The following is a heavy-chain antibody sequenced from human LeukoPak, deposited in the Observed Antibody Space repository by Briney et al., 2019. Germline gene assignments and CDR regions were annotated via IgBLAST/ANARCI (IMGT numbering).Heavy chain of an antibody. CDR2: IIPIFGTA. CDR3: ARSTLGLMVYAIDY. D-gene: IGHD2-8*01. J-gene: IGHJ4*02. V-gene: IGHV1-69*05. Sequence: SVKVSCKASGGTFNSYAISWVRQAPGQGLEWMGRIIPIFGTANYAQKFQGRVTITTDESTSTAYMELSSLRSEDTAVYYCARSTLGLMVYAIDYWGQGTLVTVSS. CDR1: GGTFNSYA.